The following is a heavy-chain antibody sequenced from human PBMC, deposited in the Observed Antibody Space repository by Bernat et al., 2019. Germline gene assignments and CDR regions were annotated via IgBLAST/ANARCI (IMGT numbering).Heavy chain of an antibody. V-gene: IGHV3-66*04. CDR2: IYSGGST. Sequence: EVQLVESGGGLVQPGGSLRLSCAASGFTVSSNYMSWVRQAPGKGVEWVSVIYSGGSTYYADSVKGRFTISRDNSKNTLYLQMNSLRAEDTAVYYCASQGGYSSSFGAFDIWGQGTMVTVSS. J-gene: IGHJ3*02. D-gene: IGHD6-13*01. CDR1: GFTVSSNY. CDR3: ASQGGYSSSFGAFDI.